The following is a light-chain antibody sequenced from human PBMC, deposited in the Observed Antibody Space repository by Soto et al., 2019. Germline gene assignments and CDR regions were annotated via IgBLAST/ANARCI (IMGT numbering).Light chain of an antibody. CDR3: SSYTSSSTLGGV. CDR2: DVN. Sequence: QSVLTQPASVSGSPGQSITISCTGTSSDIGGYNYVSWYQQHPGKAPKLMIYDVNNRPSGVSNRFSGSKSGNTASLTISGLQAEDEADYYCSSYTSSSTLGGVFGTGTKVTVL. CDR1: SSDIGGYNY. J-gene: IGLJ1*01. V-gene: IGLV2-14*01.